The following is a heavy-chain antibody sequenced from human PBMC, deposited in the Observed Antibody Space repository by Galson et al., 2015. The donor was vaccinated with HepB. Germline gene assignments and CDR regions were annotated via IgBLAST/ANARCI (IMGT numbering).Heavy chain of an antibody. CDR2: IIPIFGTA. D-gene: IGHD3-3*01. CDR3: AGGEGDTIFGVVIKL. CDR1: GGTFSSYA. V-gene: IGHV1-69*06. J-gene: IGHJ4*02. Sequence: SVKVSCKASGGTFSSYAISWVRQAPGQGLEWMGGIIPIFGTANYAQKFQGRVTITADKSTSTAYVELSSLRSEDTAVYYCAGGEGDTIFGVVIKLWGQGTLVTVSS.